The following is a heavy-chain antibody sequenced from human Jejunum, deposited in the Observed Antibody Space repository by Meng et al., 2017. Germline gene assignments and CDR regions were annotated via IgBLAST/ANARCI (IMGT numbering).Heavy chain of an antibody. CDR1: GGSISSSSFY. J-gene: IGHJ2*01. D-gene: IGHD5-18*01. CDR2: IDYTEYT. CDR3: ARGPYTHGHFWYFDL. Sequence: QLQVQESGPGTVKPSETLSLTCTVSGGSISSSSFYWVWIRQPPGMGLEWIGSIDYTEYTHFNASLKSRVTMSIDTSRKQISLMLSSVTAADTAVYYCARGPYTHGHFWYFDLWGRGTLVTVSS. V-gene: IGHV4-39*01.